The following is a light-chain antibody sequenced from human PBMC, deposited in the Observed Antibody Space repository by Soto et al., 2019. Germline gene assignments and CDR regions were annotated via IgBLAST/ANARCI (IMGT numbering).Light chain of an antibody. Sequence: QSVLTQPPSASGTPGQRVFISCSGSTSNIGGTNYAYWYQQLPGAAPKLLMHSNNLRPSGVPERISGSKSGTSASLAISGLRSEDEAVYYCCSYAGGYTHAVFGGGTKVTVL. J-gene: IGLJ2*01. CDR3: CSYAGGYTHAV. CDR1: TSNIGGTNY. CDR2: SNN. V-gene: IGLV1-47*02.